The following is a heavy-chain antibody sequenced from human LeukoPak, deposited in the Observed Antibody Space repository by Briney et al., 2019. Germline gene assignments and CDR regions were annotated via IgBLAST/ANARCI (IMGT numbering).Heavy chain of an antibody. J-gene: IGHJ3*02. V-gene: IGHV4-30-2*01. D-gene: IGHD3-10*01. CDR1: GGSISSGGYS. CDR2: IYHSGST. Sequence: SETLSLTCAVSGGSISSGGYSWSWIRQPPGKGLEWIGYIYHSGSTYYNPSLKSRVTISVDRSKNQFSLKLSSVTAADTAVYYCARSFAPYGSGSPPIFDIWGQGTMVTVSS. CDR3: ARSFAPYGSGSPPIFDI.